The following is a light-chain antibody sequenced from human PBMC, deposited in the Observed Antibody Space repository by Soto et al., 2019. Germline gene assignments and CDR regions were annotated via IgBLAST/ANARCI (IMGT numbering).Light chain of an antibody. V-gene: IGLV2-14*01. CDR2: EVS. J-gene: IGLJ2*01. CDR3: SSYTSSSPPDVV. Sequence: QSVLTQPASVSGSPGQSITISCTGTSSDVGRYNFVSWYQHHPGKAPKLMIFEVSNRPSGVSDRFSGSKSGNTASLTISGLQAEDEADYYCSSYTSSSPPDVVFGGGTKLTVL. CDR1: SSDVGRYNF.